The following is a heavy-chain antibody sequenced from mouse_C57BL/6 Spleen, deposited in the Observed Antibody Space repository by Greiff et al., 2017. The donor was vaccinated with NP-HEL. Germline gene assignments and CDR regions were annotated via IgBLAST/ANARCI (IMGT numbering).Heavy chain of an antibody. CDR2: IYPRSGNT. J-gene: IGHJ4*01. CDR3: ARLVGYGSSPYAMDY. V-gene: IGHV1-81*01. CDR1: GYTFTSYG. D-gene: IGHD1-1*01. Sequence: QVQLQQSGAELARPGASVKLSCKASGYTFTSYGISWVKQRTGQGLEWIGEIYPRSGNTYYNEKFKGKATLTADKSSSTAYMELRSLTSEDSAVYFCARLVGYGSSPYAMDYWGQGTSVTVSS.